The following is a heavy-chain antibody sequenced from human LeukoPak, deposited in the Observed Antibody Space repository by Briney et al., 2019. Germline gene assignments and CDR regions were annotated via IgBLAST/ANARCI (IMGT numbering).Heavy chain of an antibody. CDR1: GFTFNTYV. V-gene: IGHV3-64D*06. J-gene: IGHJ4*02. Sequence: GGALRLSCSVSGFTFNTYVMHWVRQAPGKGLEYVSAISSNGYNTYYADSVKGRFTISRDNSKNTLYLQMSSLRADDTAVYYCVRRTGYWGQGTLVTVSS. CDR2: ISSNGYNT. CDR3: VRRTGY.